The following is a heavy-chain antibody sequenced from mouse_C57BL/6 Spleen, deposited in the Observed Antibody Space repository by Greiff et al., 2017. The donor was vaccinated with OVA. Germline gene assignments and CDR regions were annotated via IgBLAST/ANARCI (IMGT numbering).Heavy chain of an antibody. D-gene: IGHD1-1*01. V-gene: IGHV1-69*01. Sequence: QVQLKQPGAALVMPGASVKLSCKASGYTFTSYWMHWVKQRPGQGLEWIGELDPSDSYTNYNQKFKGKSTLTVDKSTSTAYMQLSSLTSEDSAVYYCAREATVVAKGFDYWGQGTTLTVSS. CDR2: LDPSDSYT. J-gene: IGHJ2*01. CDR1: GYTFTSYW. CDR3: AREATVVAKGFDY.